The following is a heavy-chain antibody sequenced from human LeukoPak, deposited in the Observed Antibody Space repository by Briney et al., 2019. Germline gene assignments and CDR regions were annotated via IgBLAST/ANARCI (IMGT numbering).Heavy chain of an antibody. CDR3: ARGMTYYYDSSGYYYDC. D-gene: IGHD3-22*01. Sequence: SSETLSLTCTVSGGSVGSGTYHWSWIRQPPGKGLEWIGYIYHSGSTNYNPSLKSRVTISVDTSKNQFSLKLSSVTAADTAVYYCARGMTYYYDSSGYYYDCWGQGTLVTVSS. CDR2: IYHSGST. V-gene: IGHV4-61*01. J-gene: IGHJ4*02. CDR1: GGSVGSGTYH.